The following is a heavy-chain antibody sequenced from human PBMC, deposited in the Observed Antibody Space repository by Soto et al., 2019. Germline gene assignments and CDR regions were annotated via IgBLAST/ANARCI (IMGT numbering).Heavy chain of an antibody. Sequence: GASVKVSCKASGYTFTSYGISWVRQAPGQGLEWMGWISAYNGNTNYAQKLQGRVTMTTDTSTSTAYMELRSLRSDDTAVYYCARDRLPWDYYDSSGYYSTFDDWGQGTLVTVSS. D-gene: IGHD3-22*01. J-gene: IGHJ4*02. CDR2: ISAYNGNT. CDR1: GYTFTSYG. CDR3: ARDRLPWDYYDSSGYYSTFDD. V-gene: IGHV1-18*01.